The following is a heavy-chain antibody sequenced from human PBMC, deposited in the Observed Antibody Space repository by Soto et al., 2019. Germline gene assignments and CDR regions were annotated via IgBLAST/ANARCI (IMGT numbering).Heavy chain of an antibody. CDR2: VHHSWGY. CDR1: GGSISSYY. V-gene: IGHV4-59*08. J-gene: IGHJ6*02. CDR3: ARQGFGPLHGLVDV. D-gene: IGHD3-10*01. Sequence: QVQLQESGPGLVKPSETMSLSCTVSGGSISSYYWSWFRQSPGKRMEWIGYVHHSWGYSYNPSLQRRVPISLDTSRSQCSRKLTSLTATGTAVYYCARQGFGPLHGLVDVWGQGTTVTVSS.